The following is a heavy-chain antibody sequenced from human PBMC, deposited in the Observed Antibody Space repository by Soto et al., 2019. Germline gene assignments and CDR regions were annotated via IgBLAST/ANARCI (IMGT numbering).Heavy chain of an antibody. CDR3: ARDQGFRVVINSNWFDP. CDR1: GYTFSRYG. J-gene: IGHJ5*02. Sequence: ASVKVSCKXSGYTFSRYGIMWVRQAPGQGLEWMGWISAYNGNTNSAEKLRGRLTMTTDASTTTAYMELRSLRSDDTAIYYCARDQGFRVVINSNWFDPWGQGTLVTVSS. V-gene: IGHV1-18*01. CDR2: ISAYNGNT. D-gene: IGHD2-21*01.